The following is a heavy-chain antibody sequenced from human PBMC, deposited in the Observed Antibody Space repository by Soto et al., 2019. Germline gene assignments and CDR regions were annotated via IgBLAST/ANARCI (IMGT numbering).Heavy chain of an antibody. D-gene: IGHD4-17*01. CDR3: ARERAYGDYEYWFDP. V-gene: IGHV1-3*01. Sequence: GASVKVSCKASGYTFTSYAMHWVRQAPGQRLEWMGWINAGNGNTKNSQKFQGRVTITRDTSASTAYMELSSPRSEDTAVYYCARERAYGDYEYWFDPWGQGTLVTVSS. CDR1: GYTFTSYA. CDR2: INAGNGNT. J-gene: IGHJ5*02.